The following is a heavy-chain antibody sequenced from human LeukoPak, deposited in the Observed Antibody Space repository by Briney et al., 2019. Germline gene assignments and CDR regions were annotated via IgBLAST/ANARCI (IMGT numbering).Heavy chain of an antibody. Sequence: SETLSLTCTVSGGSISSYYWSWIRQPPGKGLEWIGYIYYSGSTNYDPSLKSRVTISVDTSKNKFSLKLSSVTAADTAVYYCARHSSSGMNFYWYFDLWGRGTLVTVSS. CDR2: IYYSGST. CDR1: GGSISSYY. V-gene: IGHV4-59*08. D-gene: IGHD6-6*01. CDR3: ARHSSSGMNFYWYFDL. J-gene: IGHJ2*01.